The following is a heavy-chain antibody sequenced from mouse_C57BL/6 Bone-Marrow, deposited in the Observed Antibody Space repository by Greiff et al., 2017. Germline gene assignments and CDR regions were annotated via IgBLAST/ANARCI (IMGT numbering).Heavy chain of an antibody. J-gene: IGHJ4*01. Sequence: EVQLQQSGPELVKPGASVKISCKASGYTFTDYYMNWVKQSHGQSLEWIGDINPNNGGTSYNQKFKGKATLTVDKSSSTAYMELRSLTSEDSAVYYCERVYAMDYWGQGTSVTVSS. CDR2: INPNNGGT. V-gene: IGHV1-26*01. CDR1: GYTFTDYY. CDR3: ERVYAMDY.